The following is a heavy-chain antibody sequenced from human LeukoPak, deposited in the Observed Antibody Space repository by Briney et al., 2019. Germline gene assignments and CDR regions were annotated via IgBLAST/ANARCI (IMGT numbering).Heavy chain of an antibody. CDR3: ARVSDYVWGSYRRGLDY. D-gene: IGHD3-16*02. Sequence: PGGSLRLSCAASGVTFSIYGMRWFRQAPCRALLCVSGICGSGGSTYYADSVKGRFTISRDNSKNSLYLQMNSLRAEDTAVYYCARVSDYVWGSYRRGLDYWGQGTLVTVSS. J-gene: IGHJ4*02. CDR1: GVTFSIYG. CDR2: ICGSGGST. V-gene: IGHV3-23*01.